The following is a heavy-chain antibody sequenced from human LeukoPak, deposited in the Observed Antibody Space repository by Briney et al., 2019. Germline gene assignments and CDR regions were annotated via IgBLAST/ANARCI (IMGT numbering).Heavy chain of an antibody. CDR1: GGSISSYY. V-gene: IGHV4-59*01. CDR2: IYYSGST. CDR3: ARAGSSSWTSYYYYGMDV. J-gene: IGHJ6*04. Sequence: SETLSLTCTVSGGSISSYYWSWIRQPPGKGLEWSGYIYYSGSTNYNPSLQSRVTISVDTSKNQFSLKLSSVTAADTAVYYCARAGSSSWTSYYYYGMDVWGKGTTVTVSS. D-gene: IGHD6-13*01.